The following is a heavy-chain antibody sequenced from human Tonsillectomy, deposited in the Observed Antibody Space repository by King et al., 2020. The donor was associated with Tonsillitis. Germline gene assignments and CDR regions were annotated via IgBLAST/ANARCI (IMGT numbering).Heavy chain of an antibody. V-gene: IGHV3-23*04. J-gene: IGHJ4*02. CDR3: AKDMWGGWLRLLLDY. CDR1: GFTFSGFA. D-gene: IGHD5-12*01. CDR2: ISGSGHNT. Sequence: EVQLVESGGGLVQPGGSLRLSCAASGFTFSGFAMSWVRQAPGTGLEWVSAISGSGHNTYYADSVKGRFTISRDNSKNTLYLQMNSLRAEDTAVYYCAKDMWGGWLRLLLDYWGQGTLVTVSS.